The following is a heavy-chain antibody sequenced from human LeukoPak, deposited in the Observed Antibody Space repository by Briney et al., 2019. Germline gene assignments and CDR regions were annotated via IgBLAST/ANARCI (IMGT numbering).Heavy chain of an antibody. CDR3: AKVLGSSGWEYFDY. J-gene: IGHJ4*02. CDR1: GFTFSSHA. D-gene: IGHD6-19*01. CDR2: ISGSGSST. Sequence: PGGSLRLSCAASGFTFSSHAMNWVRQAPGKGLEWVSTISGSGSSTYYADSVKGRFTISRDNSKNTLYLQMNSLRAEDTGVYYCAKVLGSSGWEYFDYWGQGTLVTVSS. V-gene: IGHV3-23*01.